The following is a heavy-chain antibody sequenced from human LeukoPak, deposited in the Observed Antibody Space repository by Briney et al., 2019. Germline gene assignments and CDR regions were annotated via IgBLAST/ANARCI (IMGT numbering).Heavy chain of an antibody. CDR3: AKARYYDGSGPFDY. Sequence: PGGSLRLSCAASGFTFSTYAMSWVRQAPGKGLEWVSSISGSATNTYYADSVKGRFTISRDKSKNTLDLQMNSLRAEDTAVYYCAKARYYDGSGPFDYWGQGTLVTVSS. CDR1: GFTFSTYA. CDR2: ISGSATNT. V-gene: IGHV3-23*01. J-gene: IGHJ4*02. D-gene: IGHD3-22*01.